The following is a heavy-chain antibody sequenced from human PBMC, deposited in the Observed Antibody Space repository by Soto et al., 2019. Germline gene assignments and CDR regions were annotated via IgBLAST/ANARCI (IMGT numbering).Heavy chain of an antibody. Sequence: GASVKVSCKASGYTFTSYYMHWVRQAPGQGLEWMGIINPSGGSTSYAQKFQGRVTMTRDTSTSTVYMELSSLRSEDTAVYYCARDPFPSTIAVDGTVAFDSGGQGTIVTGS. CDR2: INPSGGST. J-gene: IGHJ3*02. V-gene: IGHV1-46*03. CDR1: GYTFTSYY. CDR3: ARDPFPSTIAVDGTVAFDS. D-gene: IGHD6-19*01.